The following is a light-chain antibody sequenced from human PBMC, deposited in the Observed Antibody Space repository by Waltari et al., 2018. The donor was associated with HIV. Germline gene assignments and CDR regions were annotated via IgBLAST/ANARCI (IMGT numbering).Light chain of an antibody. J-gene: IGKJ5*01. Sequence: EIVMTQSPATLSVSPGERVTLSCRASQNVNSYLGWFQQKPGQAPRLLSYDASSRATDTPVRFSASGSGTVFSLTISSLRSEDFAVYYCQQYHQWPFTFGRGTRLEIK. CDR2: DAS. CDR1: QNVNSY. CDR3: QQYHQWPFT. V-gene: IGKV3-15*01.